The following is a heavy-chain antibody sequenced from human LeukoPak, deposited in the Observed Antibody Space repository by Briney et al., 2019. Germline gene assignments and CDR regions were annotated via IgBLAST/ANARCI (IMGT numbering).Heavy chain of an antibody. CDR1: GFTFSSYG. CDR3: VRQGDYSLDP. V-gene: IGHV3-74*01. Sequence: PPGRSLRLSCAASGFTFSSYGMHWVRQAPGKGLVWVSRIYIDGSITTYADSVKGRFTISRDNANSTLYLQMNSLRAEDTAVYYCVRQGDYSLDPWGQGTLLTVSS. J-gene: IGHJ5*02. CDR2: IYIDGSIT. D-gene: IGHD2-15*01.